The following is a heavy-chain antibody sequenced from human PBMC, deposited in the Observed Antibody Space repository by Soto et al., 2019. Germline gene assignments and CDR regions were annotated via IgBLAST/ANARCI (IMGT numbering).Heavy chain of an antibody. CDR2: INHSGST. D-gene: IGHD3-22*01. CDR1: GGSFSGYY. Sequence: SETLSLTCAVYGGSFSGYYWSWIRQPPGKGLEWIGEINHSGSTNYNPSLKSRVTISVDTSKNQFSLKLSSVTAADTAVYYCARGLIYSDSSGYYYYYGMDVWGQGTTVTAP. V-gene: IGHV4-34*01. J-gene: IGHJ6*02. CDR3: ARGLIYSDSSGYYYYYGMDV.